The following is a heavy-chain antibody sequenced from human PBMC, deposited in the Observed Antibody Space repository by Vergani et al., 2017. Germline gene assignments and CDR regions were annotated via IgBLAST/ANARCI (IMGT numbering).Heavy chain of an antibody. CDR3: AREDRYCSSTSCYSEYYYYYYMDV. V-gene: IGHV3-30*03. Sequence: VQLLESGGGLVQPGRSLRLSCAASGFTFSSYGMHWVRQAPGKGLEWVAVISYDGSNKYYADSVKGRFTITRDNSKNTLYLQMNSLRAEDTAVYYCAREDRYCSSTSCYSEYYYYYYMDVWGKGTTVTVSS. CDR1: GFTFSSYG. D-gene: IGHD2-2*02. CDR2: ISYDGSNK. J-gene: IGHJ6*03.